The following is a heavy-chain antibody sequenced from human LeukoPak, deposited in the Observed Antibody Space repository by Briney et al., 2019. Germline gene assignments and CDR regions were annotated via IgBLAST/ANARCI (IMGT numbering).Heavy chain of an antibody. CDR2: INHSGST. Sequence: NWVRQPPGKGLEWIGEINHSGSTNYNPSLKSRVTISVDTSKNQFSLKLSSVTAADTAVYYCARSIFGVVPYYYYYMDVWGKGTTVTVSS. V-gene: IGHV4-34*01. D-gene: IGHD3-3*01. CDR3: ARSIFGVVPYYYYYMDV. J-gene: IGHJ6*03.